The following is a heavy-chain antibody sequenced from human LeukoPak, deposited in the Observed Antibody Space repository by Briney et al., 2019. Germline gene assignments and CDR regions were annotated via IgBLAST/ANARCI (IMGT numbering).Heavy chain of an antibody. CDR1: GYTFTSYD. J-gene: IGHJ6*02. V-gene: IGHV1-8*01. D-gene: IGHD3-10*01. Sequence: ASVKVSRKASGYTFTSYDINWVRQATGQGLEWMGWMNPNSGNTGYAQKFQGRVTMTRNTSISTAYMELSSLRSEDTAVYYCARFSYGSGSYYPYYYYGMDVWGQGTTVTVSS. CDR3: ARFSYGSGSYYPYYYYGMDV. CDR2: MNPNSGNT.